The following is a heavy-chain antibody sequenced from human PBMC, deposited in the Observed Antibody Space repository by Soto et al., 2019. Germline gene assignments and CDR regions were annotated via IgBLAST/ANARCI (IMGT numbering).Heavy chain of an antibody. V-gene: IGHV3-30-3*01. CDR2: ISYDGSNK. D-gene: IGHD2-2*01. J-gene: IGHJ4*02. Sequence: QVQLVESGGGVVQPGRSLRLSCAASGFTFSSYAMHWVRQAPGKRLEWVAVISYDGSNKYYADSVKGRFTISRDNSKNTLYLQMNSLRAEDTAVYYCARGPSSLTRFDYWGQGTLVTVSS. CDR3: ARGPSSLTRFDY. CDR1: GFTFSSYA.